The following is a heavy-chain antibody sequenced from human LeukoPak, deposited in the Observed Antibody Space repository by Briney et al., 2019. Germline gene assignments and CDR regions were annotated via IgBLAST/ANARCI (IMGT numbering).Heavy chain of an antibody. CDR2: IYHSGST. D-gene: IGHD3-9*01. J-gene: IGHJ4*02. V-gene: IGHV4-38-2*02. CDR3: ARAPDILDRGV. CDR1: GYSISSGYY. Sequence: PSETLSLTCTVSGYSISSGYYWGWIRPPPGKGLEWIGSIYHSGSTYYNPSLKSRVTISVDTSKNQFSLKLSSVTAADTAVYYCARAPDILDRGVWGQGTLVTVSS.